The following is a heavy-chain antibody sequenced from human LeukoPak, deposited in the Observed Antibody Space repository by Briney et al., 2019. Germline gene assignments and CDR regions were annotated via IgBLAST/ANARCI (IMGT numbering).Heavy chain of an antibody. J-gene: IGHJ4*02. Sequence: SETLSLTCAVYGRSFSGYYWSWIRQPPGKGLEWIGEINHSGSTNYNPSLKSRVTISVDTSKNQFSLKLSSVTAADTAVYYCAILSGSYYYYWGQGTLVTVSS. CDR2: INHSGST. CDR3: AILSGSYYYY. V-gene: IGHV4-34*01. CDR1: GRSFSGYY. D-gene: IGHD1-26*01.